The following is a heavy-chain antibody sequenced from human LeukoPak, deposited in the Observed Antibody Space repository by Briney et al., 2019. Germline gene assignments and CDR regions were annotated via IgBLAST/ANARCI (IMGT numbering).Heavy chain of an antibody. CDR3: AQGTVGYGMDV. D-gene: IGHD2-15*01. Sequence: GASVKVSCKASGYTFTSYYMHWVRQAPGQGLEWMGIINPSGGSTSSAQKFQGRVTITRDTSASTAYMELSSLRSEDTAVYYCAQGTVGYGMDVWGQGTTVTVSS. J-gene: IGHJ6*02. CDR1: GYTFTSYY. V-gene: IGHV1-46*01. CDR2: INPSGGST.